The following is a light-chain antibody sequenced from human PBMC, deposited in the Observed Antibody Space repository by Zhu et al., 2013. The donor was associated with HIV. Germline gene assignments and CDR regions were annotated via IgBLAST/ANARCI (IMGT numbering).Light chain of an antibody. CDR3: QKYNGVPLT. Sequence: GDRVTITCRASQGIGKFLAWYQQRPGKVPKLLISATSTLQSGVPSRFSGSGSGTGFTLTISSLQAEDVATYYCQKYNGVPLTFGPGTRVEIK. V-gene: IGKV1-27*01. CDR2: ATS. J-gene: IGKJ3*01. CDR1: QGIGKF.